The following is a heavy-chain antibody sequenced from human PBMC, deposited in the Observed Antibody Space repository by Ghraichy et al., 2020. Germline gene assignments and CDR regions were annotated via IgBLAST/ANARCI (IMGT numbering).Heavy chain of an antibody. J-gene: IGHJ6*02. Sequence: SETLSLTCTVSGGSVSSGGYYWTWIRQPPGKGLEWIGYIHYSGSTSYNPSLKSRLTISVDTSRNQFSLKLSSVTAADTAIYFCASHGGVRYYYAMDVWGQGTTVTVSS. CDR3: ASHGGVRYYYAMDV. CDR1: GGSVSSGGYY. V-gene: IGHV4-61*08. CDR2: IHYSGST.